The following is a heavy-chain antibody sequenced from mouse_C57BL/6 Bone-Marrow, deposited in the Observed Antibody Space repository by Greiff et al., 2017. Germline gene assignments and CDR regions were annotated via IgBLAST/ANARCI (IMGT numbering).Heavy chain of an antibody. CDR2: ISNLAYSI. D-gene: IGHD2-12*01. J-gene: IGHJ4*01. CDR3: ARRGDYMGYAMDY. Sequence: DVQLQESGGGLVQPGGSLKLSCAASGFTFSDYGMAWVRQAPRKGPEWVAFISNLAYSIYYADTVTGRFTISRENAKNTLYLEMSSLRSEDTAMYYCARRGDYMGYAMDYWGQGTSVTVAS. CDR1: GFTFSDYG. V-gene: IGHV5-15*04.